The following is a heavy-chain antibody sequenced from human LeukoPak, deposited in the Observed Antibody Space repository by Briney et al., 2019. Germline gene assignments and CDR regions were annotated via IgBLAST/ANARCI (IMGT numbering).Heavy chain of an antibody. J-gene: IGHJ6*03. V-gene: IGHV1-18*01. CDR1: GYTFTSYG. D-gene: IGHD3-10*01. CDR2: ISAYNGNT. CDR3: ARGSSSVAYYYYYYMDV. Sequence: ASVKVSCKASGYTFTSYGISWVRQAPGQGLEWMGWISAYNGNTNYAQKLQGRVTMTTDTSTSTAYMELRSLRSDDTAVYYCARGSSSVAYYYYYYMDVWGKGTTVTVSS.